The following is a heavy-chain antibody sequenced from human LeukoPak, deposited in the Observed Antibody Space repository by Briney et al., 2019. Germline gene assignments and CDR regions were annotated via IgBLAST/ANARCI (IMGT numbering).Heavy chain of an antibody. Sequence: PSETLSLTCTVSGGSISGYYWSWVRQSPEEGLESIGFIYSTGSTSYNPSLRSRVTISIDTSKNQFSLKLSSVTAADTAVYYCARTTEAHSWQTRYYSYYMDVWGKGTTVTVSS. J-gene: IGHJ6*03. CDR1: GGSISGYY. D-gene: IGHD6-13*01. CDR2: IYSTGST. V-gene: IGHV4-59*01. CDR3: ARTTEAHSWQTRYYSYYMDV.